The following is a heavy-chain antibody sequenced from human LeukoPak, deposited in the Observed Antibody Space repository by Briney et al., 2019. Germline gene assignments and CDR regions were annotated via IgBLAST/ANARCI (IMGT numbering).Heavy chain of an antibody. CDR1: GLTFSSYA. Sequence: GGSLRLSCAASGLTFSSYAMSWVRQAPGKGLEWVSAISGTGSSTYYGDSVKGRFTISRDNSKNTLYLQMNSLRAEDTAVYFCASRENNYGLGDWGQGTLVTVSS. D-gene: IGHD3-10*01. CDR2: ISGTGSST. V-gene: IGHV3-23*01. CDR3: ASRENNYGLGD. J-gene: IGHJ1*01.